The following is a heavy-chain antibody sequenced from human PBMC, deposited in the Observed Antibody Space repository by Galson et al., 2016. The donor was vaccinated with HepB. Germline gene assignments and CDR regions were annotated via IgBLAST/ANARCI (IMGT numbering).Heavy chain of an antibody. CDR1: GYTFNTYN. Sequence: SVKVSCKASGYTFNTYNMHWVRQAPGQGLEWMGVIKPSGGNKIYAQKFQDRITMTRDTSTSTVYMELISLGSADTAVYYCARELDHSFYFDYWGQGTLLTVSS. CDR3: ARELDHSFYFDY. D-gene: IGHD1-14*01. V-gene: IGHV1-46*02. J-gene: IGHJ4*02. CDR2: IKPSGGNK.